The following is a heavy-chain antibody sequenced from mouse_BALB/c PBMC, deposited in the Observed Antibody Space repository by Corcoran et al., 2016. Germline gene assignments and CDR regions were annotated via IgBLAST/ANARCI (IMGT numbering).Heavy chain of an antibody. CDR2: INPYNGGT. V-gene: IGHV1-18*01. CDR3: ARRLLRSMDY. CDR1: GYSFTGYT. Sequence: EVQLQQSGPELVKPGASMKISCKASGYSFTGYTMNWVKQSHGQNLEWIGLINPYNGGTSYNQKFKGKATLTVDKSSSTAYMELLSLTSEDSAVYYCARRLLRSMDYWGQGTSVTVSS. D-gene: IGHD1-1*01. J-gene: IGHJ4*01.